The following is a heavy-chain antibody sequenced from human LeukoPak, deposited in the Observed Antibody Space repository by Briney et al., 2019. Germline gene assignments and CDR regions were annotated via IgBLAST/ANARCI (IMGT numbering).Heavy chain of an antibody. CDR3: AKGLSGPASNWFDP. V-gene: IGHV3-33*06. Sequence: GGSLRLSCAASGFTFSSYAMSWVRQAPGKGLEWVAVIWYDGSNKYYADSVKGRFTISRDNSKNTLYLQMNSLRAEDTAVYYCAKGLSGPASNWFDPWGQGTLVTVSS. J-gene: IGHJ5*02. D-gene: IGHD5-12*01. CDR1: GFTFSSYA. CDR2: IWYDGSNK.